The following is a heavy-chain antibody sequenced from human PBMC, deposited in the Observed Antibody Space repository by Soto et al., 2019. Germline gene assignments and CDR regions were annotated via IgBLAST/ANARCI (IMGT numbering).Heavy chain of an antibody. V-gene: IGHV5-51*01. J-gene: IGHJ3*02. CDR2: IYPGDSDT. Sequence: XDSLKGSWQCSENSFTSYWIGLVLQMPGKGLEWMGIIYPGDSDTRYSPSFQGQVTISADKSISTAYLQWSSLKASDTAMYYCPRSIAVASDAFDICGQGTMVTVSS. D-gene: IGHD6-19*01. CDR3: PRSIAVASDAFDI. CDR1: ENSFTSYW.